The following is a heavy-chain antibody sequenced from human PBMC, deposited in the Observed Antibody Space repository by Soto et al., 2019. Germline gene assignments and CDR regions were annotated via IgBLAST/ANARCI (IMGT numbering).Heavy chain of an antibody. D-gene: IGHD4-17*01. V-gene: IGHV1-69*13. J-gene: IGHJ3*02. CDR3: ARAPNMGDYAQKGSAFDI. Sequence: SVKVSCKASGCTFSSYAISWVRQAPGQGLEWMGGIIPIFGTANYAQKFQGRVTITADESTSTAYMELSSLRSEDTAVYYCARAPNMGDYAQKGSAFDIWGQGTMVNVSS. CDR1: GCTFSSYA. CDR2: IIPIFGTA.